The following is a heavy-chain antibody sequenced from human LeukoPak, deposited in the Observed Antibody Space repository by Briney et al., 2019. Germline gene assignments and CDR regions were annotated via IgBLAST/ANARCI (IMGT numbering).Heavy chain of an antibody. D-gene: IGHD1-26*01. CDR3: AKLAPIGATLGLLFDY. CDR2: ILYDAFNT. Sequence: GGSLELCCAASGFTVSSNYMSWVRQAPGKGLEWVAAILYDAFNTYYEDSVKGRFTISRDNSKSTLYLQMNSLRAEDTAVYYCAKLAPIGATLGLLFDYWGQGTMVTVSS. CDR1: GFTVSSNY. J-gene: IGHJ4*02. V-gene: IGHV3-30*18.